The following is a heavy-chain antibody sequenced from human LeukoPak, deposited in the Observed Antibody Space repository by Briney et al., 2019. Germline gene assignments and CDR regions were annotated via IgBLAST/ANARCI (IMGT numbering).Heavy chain of an antibody. CDR2: IKPDGSER. CDR3: TRRITTSDY. V-gene: IGHV3-7*01. CDR1: GLTFSQSW. D-gene: IGHD1-14*01. J-gene: IGHJ4*02. Sequence: GGSLRLTCAASGLTFSQSWMSWVRQTPGKGLEWVASIKPDGSERYYVDPVKGRFTISRDNANNSLYLQMNSLRVEDTAVYYCTRRITTSDYWGQGTLVTVSS.